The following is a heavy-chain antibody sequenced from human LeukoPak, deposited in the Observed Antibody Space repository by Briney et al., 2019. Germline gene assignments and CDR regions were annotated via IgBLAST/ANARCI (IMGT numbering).Heavy chain of an antibody. CDR3: ATIFRGYSGGGWYKSWFDP. CDR1: GDSISNSNSY. CDR2: IYYSGST. D-gene: IGHD2-15*01. J-gene: IGHJ5*02. V-gene: IGHV4-39*07. Sequence: SETLSLTCTVSGDSISNSNSYGGWIRQPPGKGLEWIGTIYYSGSTYYNPPLMSRVAISEDTSKNQFSLRLTSVTAADMAVYFCATIFRGYSGGGWYKSWFDPWGQGTLVTVSS.